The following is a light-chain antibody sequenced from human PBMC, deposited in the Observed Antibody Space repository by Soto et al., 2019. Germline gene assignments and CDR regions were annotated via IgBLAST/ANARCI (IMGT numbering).Light chain of an antibody. V-gene: IGLV2-14*01. CDR3: SLYTSSSTLV. J-gene: IGLJ3*02. CDR2: EVS. CDR1: SSDVGGYNY. Sequence: QSVLTQPASVSGSPGQPITIYCTGTSSDVGGYNYVSWYQQHPGKAPKLMIYEVSNRPSGVSNRFSGSKSGNTASLTISGLQAEDETDYYCSLYTSSSTLVFGGGTKVTVL.